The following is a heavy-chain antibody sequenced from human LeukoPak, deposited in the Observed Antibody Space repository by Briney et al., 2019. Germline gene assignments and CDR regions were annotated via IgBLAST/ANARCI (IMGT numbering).Heavy chain of an antibody. CDR3: ARQRDGYNYVLHYYYYYMDV. J-gene: IGHJ6*03. CDR2: IYSGDSDT. Sequence: GESLKISCQGFGFTFTDYWIGWVRQMPGKGLEWMGVIYSGDSDTRYSPSFQGQVTISVDDSSRTAYLQWSSLKASDTAMYYCARQRDGYNYVLHYYYYYMDVWGKGTTVTVSS. CDR1: GFTFTDYW. V-gene: IGHV5-51*01. D-gene: IGHD5-24*01.